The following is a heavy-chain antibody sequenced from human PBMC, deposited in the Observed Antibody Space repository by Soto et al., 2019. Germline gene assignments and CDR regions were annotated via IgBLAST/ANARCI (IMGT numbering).Heavy chain of an antibody. CDR3: ARITARHLDY. V-gene: IGHV4-39*01. Sequence: PEKLRHSYTVSSGPISVITFFWGWARQPPGKGLEGIGNVDYIGTPYFSPPLATRVTFHVDTSKNQFSLTLYSVTAADTAVYYCARITARHLDYWDHG. CDR1: SGPISVITFF. D-gene: IGHD1-20*01. J-gene: IGHJ4*01. CDR2: VDYIGTP.